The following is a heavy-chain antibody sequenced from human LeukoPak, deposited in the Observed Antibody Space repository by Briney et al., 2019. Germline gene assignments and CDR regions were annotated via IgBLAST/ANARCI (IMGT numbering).Heavy chain of an antibody. V-gene: IGHV3-23*01. Sequence: QTGGSLRLSCAASGFTFSSYAMSWVRQAPGKGLEWVSAISGSGGSTYYADSVKGRFTISRDNSKNTLYLQMNSLRAEDTAVYYCAKDGSSTSYYYYYYYYMDVWGKGTTVTVSS. J-gene: IGHJ6*03. CDR1: GFTFSSYA. CDR3: AKDGSSTSYYYYYYYYMDV. CDR2: ISGSGGST. D-gene: IGHD2-2*01.